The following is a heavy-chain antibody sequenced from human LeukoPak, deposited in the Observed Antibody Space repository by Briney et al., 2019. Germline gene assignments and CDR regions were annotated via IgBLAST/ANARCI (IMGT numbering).Heavy chain of an antibody. J-gene: IGHJ4*02. CDR3: AKDQRYCSSTSCAIR. D-gene: IGHD2-2*01. V-gene: IGHV3-7*03. CDR1: GFTFSNYW. CDR2: IKTDGSEK. Sequence: GGSLRLSCEGSGFTFSNYWMGWVRQAPGKGLQWVANIKTDGSEKYYVDSVKGRFTISRDNSKNTLYLQMNSLRAEDTAVYYCAKDQRYCSSTSCAIRWGQGTLVTVSS.